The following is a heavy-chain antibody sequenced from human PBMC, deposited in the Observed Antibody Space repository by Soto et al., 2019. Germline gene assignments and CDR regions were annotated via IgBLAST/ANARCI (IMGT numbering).Heavy chain of an antibody. CDR1: GGSISSYY. J-gene: IGHJ5*02. D-gene: IGHD5-12*01. V-gene: IGHV4-59*08. Sequence: SETLSLTCTVSGGSISSYYWSWIRQPPGKGLEWIGYIYYSGSTNYNPSLKSRVTISVDTSKNQFSLKLSSVAAADTAVYYCARGSGYDFGGENWFDPWGQGTLVTVSS. CDR3: ARGSGYDFGGENWFDP. CDR2: IYYSGST.